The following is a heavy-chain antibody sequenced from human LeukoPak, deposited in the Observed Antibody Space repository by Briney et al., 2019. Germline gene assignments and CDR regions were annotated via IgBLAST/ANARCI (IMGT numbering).Heavy chain of an antibody. CDR2: ISSSSSYI. V-gene: IGHV3-21*01. J-gene: IGHJ4*02. Sequence: GGSLRLSCAASGFTFSSYSMNWVRQAPGKGLEWVSSISSSSSYIYYADSVKGRFTISRDNAKNSLYLQMNSLRAEDTAVYYCARDHLLTVNTGGFDYWGQGTLVTVSS. D-gene: IGHD4-11*01. CDR1: GFTFSSYS. CDR3: ARDHLLTVNTGGFDY.